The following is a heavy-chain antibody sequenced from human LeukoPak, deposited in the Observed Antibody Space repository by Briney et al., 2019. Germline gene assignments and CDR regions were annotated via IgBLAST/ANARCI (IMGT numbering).Heavy chain of an antibody. CDR2: IYYTGRN. CDR1: GGSINSHY. Sequence: SETLSLTCAVSGGSINSHYWGWIRQPPGKGLEWIGDIYYTGRNNYNPSLKSRVTISLDTSKNHLSLNLTSVLAADTAIYYCVRRDPGWNYFDYWGQGTLVTVSS. J-gene: IGHJ4*02. D-gene: IGHD6-19*01. V-gene: IGHV4-59*08. CDR3: VRRDPGWNYFDY.